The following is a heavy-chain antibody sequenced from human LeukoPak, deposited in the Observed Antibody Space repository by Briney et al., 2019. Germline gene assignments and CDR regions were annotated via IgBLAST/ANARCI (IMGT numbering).Heavy chain of an antibody. D-gene: IGHD6-13*01. V-gene: IGHV4-39*07. CDR2: THYSGST. Sequence: SETLSLTCTVSGGAISSNTYYWGWIRQPPGKGLEWIGTTHYSGSTHYNPSLKSPVTISLDTSKNQFSLKLSSVTAADTAVYYCARGSGYSSSWSTFDYWGQGTLVTVSS. CDR1: GGAISSNTYY. CDR3: ARGSGYSSSWSTFDY. J-gene: IGHJ4*02.